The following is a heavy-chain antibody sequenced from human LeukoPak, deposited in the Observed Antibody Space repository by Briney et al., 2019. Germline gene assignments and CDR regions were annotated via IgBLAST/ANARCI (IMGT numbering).Heavy chain of an antibody. V-gene: IGHV4-38-2*02. Sequence: SETLSLTCTVSGYSISSAYYWGWIRQPPGKRLEWIGTIHHSGSTSYNPSLQSRVTISVNTSKNQFSLKLNSVTAADTAVYYCARGFRGDNFDYWGQGTLVTVSS. CDR3: ARGFRGDNFDY. J-gene: IGHJ4*02. CDR2: IHHSGST. CDR1: GYSISSAYY. D-gene: IGHD7-27*01.